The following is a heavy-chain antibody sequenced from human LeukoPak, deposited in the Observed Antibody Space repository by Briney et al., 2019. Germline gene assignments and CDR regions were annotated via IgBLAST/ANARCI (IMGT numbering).Heavy chain of an antibody. CDR1: GFTFSSYC. CDR2: IMQDGSEK. V-gene: IGHV3-7*01. Sequence: GGSLRLSCAASGFTFSSYCMSWVRQAPGKGLEWVADIMQDGSEKYYVDSVKGRFTISRDNAKNTLYLQMNSLRAEDTAVYYCAKNNDYGGSYWYFDLWGRGTLVTVSS. J-gene: IGHJ2*01. D-gene: IGHD4-23*01. CDR3: AKNNDYGGSYWYFDL.